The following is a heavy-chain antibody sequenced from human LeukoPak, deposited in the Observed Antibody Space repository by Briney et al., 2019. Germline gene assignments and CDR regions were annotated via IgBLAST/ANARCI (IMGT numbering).Heavy chain of an antibody. V-gene: IGHV4-34*01. D-gene: IGHD3-3*01. CDR2: INHSGST. Sequence: SETLSLICAVYGGSFSGYYWSWIRQPPGKGLEWIGEINHSGSTNYNPSLKSRVTISVDTSKNQFSLKLSSVTAADTAVYYCARHPGRYDFWSGYYTPFDYWGQGTLVTVSS. J-gene: IGHJ4*02. CDR1: GGSFSGYY. CDR3: ARHPGRYDFWSGYYTPFDY.